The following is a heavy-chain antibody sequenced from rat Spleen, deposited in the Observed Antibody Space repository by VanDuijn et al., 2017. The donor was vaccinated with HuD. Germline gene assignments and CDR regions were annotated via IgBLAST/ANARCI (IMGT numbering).Heavy chain of an antibody. CDR1: GFSLTSNG. CDR2: ISTGGNT. J-gene: IGHJ2*01. Sequence: QVQLKESGPGLVQPSQTLSLTCTVSGFSLTSNGVSWVRQPPGKGLEWIAAISTGGNTYYNSGLKSRLGISRDTSKSQVFLKVNSLQTEDTATYYCARRAVSQLGYFDYWGQGVMVTVSS. CDR3: ARRAVSQLGYFDY. V-gene: IGHV2S12*01. D-gene: IGHD3-8*01.